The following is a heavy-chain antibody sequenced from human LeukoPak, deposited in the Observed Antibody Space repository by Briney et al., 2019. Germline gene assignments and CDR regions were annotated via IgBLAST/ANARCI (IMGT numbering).Heavy chain of an antibody. J-gene: IGHJ4*02. D-gene: IGHD2-2*01. V-gene: IGHV4-61*02. CDR2: IYTSGST. CDR3: ARDPGGIVVVPAAPGPLTTGFDY. CDR1: GGSISSGSYY. Sequence: KTSETLSLTCTVSGGSISSGSYYWSWIRQPAGKGLEWIGRIYTSGSTNYNPSLKSRVTISVDTSKNQFSLKLSSVTAADTAVYYCARDPGGIVVVPAAPGPLTTGFDYWGQGTLVTVSS.